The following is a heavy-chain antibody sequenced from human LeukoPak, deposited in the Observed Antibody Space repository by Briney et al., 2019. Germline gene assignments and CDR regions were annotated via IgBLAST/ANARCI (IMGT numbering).Heavy chain of an antibody. Sequence: GGSLRLSCAASGFTFSSYATSWVRQAPGKGLEWVSAISGSGGSTYYADSVKGRFTISRDNSKNTLYLQMNSLRAEDTAVYYCAKDREGYYYDSSGYPDYWGQGTLVTVSS. J-gene: IGHJ4*02. CDR2: ISGSGGST. CDR3: AKDREGYYYDSSGYPDY. CDR1: GFTFSSYA. V-gene: IGHV3-23*01. D-gene: IGHD3-22*01.